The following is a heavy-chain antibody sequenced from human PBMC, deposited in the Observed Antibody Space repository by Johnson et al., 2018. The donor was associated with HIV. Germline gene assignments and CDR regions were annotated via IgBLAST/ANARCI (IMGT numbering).Heavy chain of an antibody. J-gene: IGHJ3*02. CDR2: IKQDGSEK. CDR3: AKGEQVWSVASAFDI. D-gene: IGHD5-18*01. V-gene: IGHV3-7*03. CDR1: RFTFSSYW. Sequence: EVQLVESGGGLVQPGGSLRLSCAASRFTFSSYWMHWVRQAPGKGLEWVGNIKQDGSEKYYVDSVKGRFTISRDNAKNSLYLQMNSLRAEDTAIYYCAKGEQVWSVASAFDIWGQGTMVTVSS.